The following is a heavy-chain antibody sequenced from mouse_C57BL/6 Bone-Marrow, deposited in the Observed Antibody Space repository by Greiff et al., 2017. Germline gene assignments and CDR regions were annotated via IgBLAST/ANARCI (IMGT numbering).Heavy chain of an antibody. CDR1: GFTFSSYA. J-gene: IGHJ2*01. CDR2: ISSGGDYI. CDR3: KRAVTSYDFDY. D-gene: IGHD2-3*01. V-gene: IGHV5-9-1*02. Sequence: EVKLVESGEGLVKPGGSLKLSCAASGFTFSSYAMSWVRQTPEKRLEWVAYISSGGDYIYYADTVKGRFTISRDNARNSRYLQMSSLKSEDTAMYYCKRAVTSYDFDYWGQGTTLTVSS.